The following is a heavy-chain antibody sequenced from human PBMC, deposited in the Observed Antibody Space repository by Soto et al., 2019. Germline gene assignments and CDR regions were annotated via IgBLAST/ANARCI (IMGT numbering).Heavy chain of an antibody. D-gene: IGHD2-8*01. Sequence: SETLSLTCTVSGGSISNFYWSWIRQPPGKGLEWIGYISYSGNTNYNPSLKSRVSISVDTSKNQLSLNLTSVTAADTAVYYCARAPMVLSRSYFDSWGQGIPVTVSS. CDR1: GGSISNFY. CDR3: ARAPMVLSRSYFDS. CDR2: ISYSGNT. V-gene: IGHV4-59*01. J-gene: IGHJ4*02.